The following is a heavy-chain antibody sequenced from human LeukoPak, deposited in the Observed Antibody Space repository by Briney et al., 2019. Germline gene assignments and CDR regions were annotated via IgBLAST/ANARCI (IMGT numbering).Heavy chain of an antibody. D-gene: IGHD5-24*01. CDR1: GFTFSSYG. V-gene: IGHV3-30*03. J-gene: IGHJ4*02. CDR2: ISYDGSNK. CDR3: ARGPRRWLIAADYFDY. Sequence: PGGSLRLSCAASGFTFSSYGMHWVRQAPGKGLEWVAVISYDGSNKYYADSVKGRFTISRDNSKNTLYLQMNSLRAEDTAVYYCARGPRRWLIAADYFDYWGQGTLVTVSS.